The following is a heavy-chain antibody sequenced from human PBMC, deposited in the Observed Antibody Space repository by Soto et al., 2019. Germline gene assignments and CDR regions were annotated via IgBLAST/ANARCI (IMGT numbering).Heavy chain of an antibody. CDR2: ISGGGGIT. CDR3: AKRGGPPDTSYFDY. V-gene: IGHV3-23*01. CDR1: GFTFSSYG. Sequence: EVQLLESGGDLVQPGGSLRLSCAASGFTFSSYGMRWVRQAPGKGLEWVSGISGGGGITYYADSVKGRFTISRDNSKNTLYLQMTDLRAEDTAVYYCAKRGGPPDTSYFDYWGQGALVTVSS. J-gene: IGHJ4*02. D-gene: IGHD3-10*01.